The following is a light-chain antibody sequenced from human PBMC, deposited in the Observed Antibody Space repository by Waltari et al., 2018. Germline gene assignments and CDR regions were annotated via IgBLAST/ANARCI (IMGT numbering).Light chain of an antibody. V-gene: IGKV1-6*01. CDR2: AAS. CDR1: QNLYSN. CDR3: QHYYDNPFT. J-gene: IGKJ3*01. Sequence: IQMTQSPSALSASVGDRVTISCRASQNLYSNLAWYQQKPGKAPKLLIYAASSLQSGILYRFSGSGSGRDITLTISSLQPEDSAAYYCQHYYDNPFTFGPGTKLDIE.